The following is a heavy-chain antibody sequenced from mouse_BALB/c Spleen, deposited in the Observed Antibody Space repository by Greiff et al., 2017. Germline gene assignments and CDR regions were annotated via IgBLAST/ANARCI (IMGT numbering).Heavy chain of an antibody. J-gene: IGHJ2*01. CDR2: INPYNGAT. Sequence: EVKLVESGPELVKPGASVKISCKASGYSFTGYYMHWVKQSHVKSLEWIGRINPYNGATSYNQNFKDKASLTVDKSSSTAYMELHSLTSEDSAVYYCARSNWVYYFDYWGQGTTLTVSS. CDR1: GYSFTGYY. D-gene: IGHD4-1*01. CDR3: ARSNWVYYFDY. V-gene: IGHV1-31*01.